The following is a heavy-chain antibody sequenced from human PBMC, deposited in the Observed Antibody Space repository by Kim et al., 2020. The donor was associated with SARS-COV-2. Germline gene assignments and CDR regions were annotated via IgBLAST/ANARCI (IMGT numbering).Heavy chain of an antibody. D-gene: IGHD3-22*01. Sequence: DSVKGRFTISRDNSKNTLYLQMNSLRAEDTAVYYCARALWLVVASDAFDIWGQGTMVTVSS. J-gene: IGHJ3*02. CDR3: ARALWLVVASDAFDI. V-gene: IGHV3-30*01.